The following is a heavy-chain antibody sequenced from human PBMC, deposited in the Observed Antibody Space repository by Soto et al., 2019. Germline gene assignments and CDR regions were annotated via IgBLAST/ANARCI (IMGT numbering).Heavy chain of an antibody. Sequence: ASVKVSCKASGYSFTNNDVSWVRQATGQGLEWMGWLNPGSVDTGYAQKFQGRVTMTRDISIATAYMELSSLRSDDTAIYYCERMETFATLSYFARCGQSTLVIVS. V-gene: IGHV1-8*01. D-gene: IGHD3-16*01. CDR1: GYSFTNND. CDR2: LNPGSVDT. CDR3: ERMETFATLSYFAR. J-gene: IGHJ5*02.